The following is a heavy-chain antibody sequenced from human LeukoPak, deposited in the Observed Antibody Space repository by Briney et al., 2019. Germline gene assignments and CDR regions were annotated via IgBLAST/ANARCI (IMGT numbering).Heavy chain of an antibody. Sequence: ASVKVSCKASGYTFTSYDINWVRQATGQGLEWMGWMNPNSGNTGYAQKFQGRVTMTRNTSISTAYMELRSLRSDDTAVYYCASGNDYGDDGFDYWGQGTLVTVSS. CDR1: GYTFTSYD. CDR2: MNPNSGNT. D-gene: IGHD4-17*01. V-gene: IGHV1-8*01. J-gene: IGHJ4*02. CDR3: ASGNDYGDDGFDY.